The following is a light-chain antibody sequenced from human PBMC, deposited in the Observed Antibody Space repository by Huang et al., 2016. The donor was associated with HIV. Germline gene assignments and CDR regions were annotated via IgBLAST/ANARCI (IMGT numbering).Light chain of an antibody. CDR1: QSIDTY. CDR2: GAS. CDR3: HQSYITPHT. Sequence: DIQMTQSPPSLSASVGDRVTITCRASQSIDTYLNWYQQKLGKAPKVLIYGASNLQSGVPSRFSGSGSGTHFTLTIGSLQPEDFATYYCHQSYITPHTFGQGTKVEIK. J-gene: IGKJ2*01. V-gene: IGKV1-39*01.